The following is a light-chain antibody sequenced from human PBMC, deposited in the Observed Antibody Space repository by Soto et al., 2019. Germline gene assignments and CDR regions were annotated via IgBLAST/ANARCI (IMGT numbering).Light chain of an antibody. Sequence: EIVLTQSPGTLSLSPGERATLSCRASQSVFNNHIGWYQQKPGQAPRRLIFGASFRATGIPARFSGSGSGTEFTLTISSLQSEDFATYYCQQLFDSPITFGQGTRLEIK. V-gene: IGKV3-20*01. CDR1: QSVFNNH. J-gene: IGKJ5*01. CDR2: GAS. CDR3: QQLFDSPIT.